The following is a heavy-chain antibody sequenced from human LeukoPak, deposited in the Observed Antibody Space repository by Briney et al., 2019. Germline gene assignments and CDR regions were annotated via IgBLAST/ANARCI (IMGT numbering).Heavy chain of an antibody. CDR3: AKDGKYCSSTSCYLNYYYYGMDV. D-gene: IGHD2-2*01. CDR1: GFTFSSYG. J-gene: IGHJ6*04. Sequence: GGSLRLSCAAPGFTFSSYGMHWVRQAPGKGLEWVAVISYDGSNKYYADSVKGRFTISRDNSKNTLYLQMNSLRAEDTAVYYCAKDGKYCSSTSCYLNYYYYGMDVWGKGTTVTVSS. CDR2: ISYDGSNK. V-gene: IGHV3-30*18.